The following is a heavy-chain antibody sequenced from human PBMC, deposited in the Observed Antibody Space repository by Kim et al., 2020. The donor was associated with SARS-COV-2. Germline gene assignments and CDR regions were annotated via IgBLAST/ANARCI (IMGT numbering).Heavy chain of an antibody. CDR1: GFTVSSNY. CDR3: AREVIAVAGNRGYYFDY. Sequence: GGSLRLSCAASGFTVSSNYMSWVRQAPGKGLEWVSVIYSGGSTYYADSVKGRFTITRDNSKNTLYHQMNSLRAEDTAVYYCAREVIAVAGNRGYYFDYWGQGTLVTVSS. D-gene: IGHD6-19*01. V-gene: IGHV3-53*01. J-gene: IGHJ4*02. CDR2: IYSGGST.